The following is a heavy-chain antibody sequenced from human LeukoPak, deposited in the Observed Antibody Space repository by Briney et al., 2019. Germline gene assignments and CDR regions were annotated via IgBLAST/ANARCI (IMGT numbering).Heavy chain of an antibody. Sequence: ASVKVSCKASGYTFTVYYIHWVRQAPGQGLEWMGWINPNSGGTNCAQKFQGRVTMTRDTSISTAYMELSSLRSDDTAVYYCARDPSSSYYFDYWGLGTLVTVSS. D-gene: IGHD6-6*01. J-gene: IGHJ4*02. V-gene: IGHV1-2*02. CDR1: GYTFTVYY. CDR2: INPNSGGT. CDR3: ARDPSSSYYFDY.